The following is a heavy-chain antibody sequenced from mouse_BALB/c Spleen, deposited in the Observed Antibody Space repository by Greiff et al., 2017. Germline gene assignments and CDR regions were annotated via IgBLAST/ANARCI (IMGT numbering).Heavy chain of an antibody. Sequence: VQLQQSGAELVKPGALVKLSCTASGFNIKDTYMHWVKQRPEQGLEWIGRIDPANGNTKYDPKFQGKATITADTSSNTAYLQLSSLTSEDTAVYYCARSWDDAMDYWGQGTSVTVSS. J-gene: IGHJ4*01. CDR3: ARSWDDAMDY. CDR2: IDPANGNT. D-gene: IGHD4-1*01. V-gene: IGHV14-3*02. CDR1: GFNIKDTY.